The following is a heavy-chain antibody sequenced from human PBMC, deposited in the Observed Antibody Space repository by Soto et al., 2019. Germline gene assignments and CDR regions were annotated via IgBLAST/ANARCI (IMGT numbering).Heavy chain of an antibody. CDR3: ARDQGYCSGGSCYSYYGMDV. D-gene: IGHD2-15*01. CDR2: IYYSGST. V-gene: IGHV4-31*03. Sequence: TLSLTCTVSGGSISSGGYYWSWIRQHPGKGLEWIGYIYYSGSTYYNPSLKSRVTISVDTSKNQFSLKLSSVTAADTAVYYCARDQGYCSGGSCYSYYGMDVWGQGTTVTVSS. CDR1: GGSISSGGYY. J-gene: IGHJ6*02.